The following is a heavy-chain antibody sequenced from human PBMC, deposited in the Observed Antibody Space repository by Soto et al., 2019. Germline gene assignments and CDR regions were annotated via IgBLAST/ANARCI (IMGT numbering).Heavy chain of an antibody. Sequence: PSETLSLTCAVSGGSFTDYFWTWIRQAPGKGLEWIGEINHRGSTYYTPSLKSRVTISVDTSKNQFSLKLSSVTAADTAVYYCARHRGYYGSGSYYKRNWFDPWGQGTLVTVSS. CDR3: ARHRGYYGSGSYYKRNWFDP. D-gene: IGHD3-10*01. V-gene: IGHV4-34*01. CDR2: INHRGST. J-gene: IGHJ5*02. CDR1: GGSFTDYF.